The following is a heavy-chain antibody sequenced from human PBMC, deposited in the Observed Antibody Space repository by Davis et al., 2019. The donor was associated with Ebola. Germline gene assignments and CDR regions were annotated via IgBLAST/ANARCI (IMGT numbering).Heavy chain of an antibody. CDR1: GFTFSSYA. Sequence: GESLKISCAASGFTFSSYAMTWVRQAPGKGLEWVSDISGSGGSTYYADSVKGRFTISRDNSKNTLFLQMNSLRAEDTAVYYCATKPPYCTNGVCQFYYDSSGPPSWGQGTLVTVSS. J-gene: IGHJ4*02. D-gene: IGHD2-8*01. CDR2: ISGSGGST. CDR3: ATKPPYCTNGVCQFYYDSSGPPS. V-gene: IGHV3-23*01.